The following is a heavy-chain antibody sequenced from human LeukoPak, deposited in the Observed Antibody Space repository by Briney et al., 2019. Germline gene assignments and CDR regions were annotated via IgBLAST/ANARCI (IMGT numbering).Heavy chain of an antibody. J-gene: IGHJ4*02. CDR3: AKDNSGSSTGGYYFDS. V-gene: IGHV3-30*18. D-gene: IGHD1-26*01. Sequence: GGSLRLSCAASGFTFSSYGMHWVRQAPGKGLEWVSVISYDGINKYYADSVKGRFTISRDNSKNTLYLQMNSLRAEDTAVYYCAKDNSGSSTGGYYFDSWGQGTLVTVSS. CDR1: GFTFSSYG. CDR2: ISYDGINK.